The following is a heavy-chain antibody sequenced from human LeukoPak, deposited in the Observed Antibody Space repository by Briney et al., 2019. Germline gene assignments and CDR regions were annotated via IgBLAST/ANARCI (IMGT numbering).Heavy chain of an antibody. J-gene: IGHJ4*02. CDR2: INHSGST. Sequence: PSETLSLTCAVYGGSFSGYYWSWIRQPPGKGREWFGEINHSGSTKYHPSLKCRDTISVDTSQKQFSQKLISVPAANTAVYYCARGQVGLYCSSTSCRFDYWGQGTLVTVSS. CDR3: ARGQVGLYCSSTSCRFDY. CDR1: GGSFSGYY. D-gene: IGHD2-2*01. V-gene: IGHV4-34*01.